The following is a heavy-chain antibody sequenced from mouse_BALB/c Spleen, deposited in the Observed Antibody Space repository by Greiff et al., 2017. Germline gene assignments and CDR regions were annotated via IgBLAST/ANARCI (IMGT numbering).Heavy chain of an antibody. D-gene: IGHD2-3*01. Sequence: EVQLQQSGPELVKPGASVKISCKASGYTFTDYNMHWVKQSHGKSLEWIGYIYPYNGGTGYNQKFKSKATLTVDNSSSTAYMELRSLTSEDSAVYYCTRGVYDGYYVKFAYWGQGTLVTVSA. J-gene: IGHJ3*01. CDR1: GYTFTDYN. V-gene: IGHV1S29*02. CDR2: IYPYNGGT. CDR3: TRGVYDGYYVKFAY.